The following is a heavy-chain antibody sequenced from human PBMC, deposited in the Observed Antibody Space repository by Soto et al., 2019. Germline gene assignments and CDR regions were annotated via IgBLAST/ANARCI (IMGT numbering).Heavy chain of an antibody. Sequence: SATLSLTCTVSGDTINSISYSWVWILQPPVKGPGWFTRIQSHGSTNYNPSLKSRVTLSLDTSKNHLSLKLRSVTAEDTAVYYCERKWRSGGSCSAFDVWVQGRMVT. CDR1: GDTINSISYS. CDR2: IQSHGST. D-gene: IGHD2-15*01. CDR3: ERKWRSGGSCSAFDV. V-gene: IGHV4-39*02. J-gene: IGHJ3*01.